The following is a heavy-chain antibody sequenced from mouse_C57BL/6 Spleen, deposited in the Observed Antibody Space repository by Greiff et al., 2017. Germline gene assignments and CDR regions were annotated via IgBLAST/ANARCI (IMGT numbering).Heavy chain of an antibody. CDR3: ARGGGGYEDYFDY. Sequence: EVQLVESGAELVKPGASVKLSCTASGFNIKDYYMHWVKQRTEQGLEWIGRIDPEDGETKYAPKFPGKATITADTSSNTAYLRLSSLTSEDTAVYYGARGGGGYEDYFDYWGQGTTLTVSS. CDR1: GFNIKDYY. V-gene: IGHV14-2*01. D-gene: IGHD2-2*01. J-gene: IGHJ2*01. CDR2: IDPEDGET.